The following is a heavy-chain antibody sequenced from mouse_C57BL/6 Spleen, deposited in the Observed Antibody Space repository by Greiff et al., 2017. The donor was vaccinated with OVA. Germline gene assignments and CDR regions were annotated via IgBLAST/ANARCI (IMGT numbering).Heavy chain of an antibody. CDR3: TRETYDYDLYYFDY. J-gene: IGHJ2*01. CDR1: GYTFTSYW. Sequence: EVKVIESGTVLARPGASVKMSCKTSGYTFTSYWMHWVKQRPGQGLEWIGAIYPGNSDTSYNQKFKGKAKLTAVTSASTAYMELSSLTNEDSAVYYCTRETYDYDLYYFDYWGQGTTLTVSS. CDR2: IYPGNSDT. V-gene: IGHV1-5*01. D-gene: IGHD2-4*01.